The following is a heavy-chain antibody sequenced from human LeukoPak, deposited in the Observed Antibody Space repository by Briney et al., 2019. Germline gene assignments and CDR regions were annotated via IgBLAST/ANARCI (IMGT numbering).Heavy chain of an antibody. V-gene: IGHV3-30*02. D-gene: IGHD2-15*01. CDR2: IRYDGSNK. J-gene: IGHJ5*02. Sequence: GGSLRLSCAASGFTFSSYGMHWVRQAPGKGLEWVAFIRYDGSNKYYADSVKGRFTISRDNSKNTLYLQMNSLRAEDTAVYYCAKVMVARGNWFDPWGQGTLVTVSS. CDR1: GFTFSSYG. CDR3: AKVMVARGNWFDP.